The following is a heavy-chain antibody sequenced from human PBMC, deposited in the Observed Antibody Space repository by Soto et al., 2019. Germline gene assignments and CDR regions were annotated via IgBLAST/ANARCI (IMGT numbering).Heavy chain of an antibody. CDR2: IAYDGSHK. Sequence: QVQLVESGGGVVQPGRSLRLSCEASGFPFSNYGMHWVRQAPGKGLEWVAVIAYDGSHKYYADSVKGRFTISRDNSKNTMYLQMNSLRGEATAAYYSGRGHFGGGADDHYYGMDVWGQGTTVTVSS. D-gene: IGHD3-3*02. V-gene: IGHV3-30*03. J-gene: IGHJ6*02. CDR3: GRGHFGGGADDHYYGMDV. CDR1: GFPFSNYG.